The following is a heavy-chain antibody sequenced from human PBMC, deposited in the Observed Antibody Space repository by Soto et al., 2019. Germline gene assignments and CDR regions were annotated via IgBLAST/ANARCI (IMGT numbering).Heavy chain of an antibody. D-gene: IGHD3-22*01. CDR1: GGSFSGYY. CDR2: INHSGST. J-gene: IGHJ5*02. V-gene: IGHV4-34*01. Sequence: SETLSLTCAVYGGSFSGYYWSWIRQPPGKGLEWIGEINHSGSTNYNPSLKSRVTISVDTSKNQFSLKLSSVTAADTAVYYCARSGYYDSSGYTGGFDPWGQGTLVT. CDR3: ARSGYYDSSGYTGGFDP.